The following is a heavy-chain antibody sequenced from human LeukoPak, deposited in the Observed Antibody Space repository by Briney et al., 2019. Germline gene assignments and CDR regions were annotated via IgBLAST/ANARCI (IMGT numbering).Heavy chain of an antibody. CDR3: AREGDLRRIGMDV. Sequence: PGGSLRLSCTASGFTFSNYELHWVRQAPGKGLGWVSYISTGGSTIYYADSVKGRFTISRDNAKNSLFLQMNRLRAEDTALYYCAREGDLRRIGMDVWGQGTTVTVSS. CDR2: ISTGGSTI. J-gene: IGHJ6*02. V-gene: IGHV3-48*03. CDR1: GFTFSNYE. D-gene: IGHD3-16*01.